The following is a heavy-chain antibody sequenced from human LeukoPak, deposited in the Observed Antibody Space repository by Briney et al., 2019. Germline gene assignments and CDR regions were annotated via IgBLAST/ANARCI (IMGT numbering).Heavy chain of an antibody. CDR1: GYTFTSYG. D-gene: IGHD3-10*01. CDR3: ARDLGYYGSGSYGDY. Sequence: ASVKVSCKASGYTFTSYGISWVRQAPGQGLEWMGWISAYNGNTNYAQKLQGRVTMTTDTSTSTAYMELRSLRSDDTAVYYCARDLGYYGSGSYGDYWGQGTLVTVSS. J-gene: IGHJ4*02. CDR2: ISAYNGNT. V-gene: IGHV1-18*01.